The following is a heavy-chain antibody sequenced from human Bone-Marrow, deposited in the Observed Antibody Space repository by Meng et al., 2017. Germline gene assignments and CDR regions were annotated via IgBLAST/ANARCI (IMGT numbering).Heavy chain of an antibody. D-gene: IGHD3-10*01. CDR2: IIPIFGTA. J-gene: IGHJ4*02. CDR1: GGTFSSYA. Sequence: SVKVSCKASGGTFSSYAISWVRQAPGQGLEWMGGIIPIFGTANYAQKFQGRVTITTDESTSTAYMELSSLRSDDTAVYYCARVLLWFGELSGDYWGQGTLVTVSS. CDR3: ARVLLWFGELSGDY. V-gene: IGHV1-69*05.